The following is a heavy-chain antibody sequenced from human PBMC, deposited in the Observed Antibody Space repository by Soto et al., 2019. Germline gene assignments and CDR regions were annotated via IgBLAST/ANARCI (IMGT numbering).Heavy chain of an antibody. J-gene: IGHJ3*02. CDR2: VYWDDVK. V-gene: IGHV2-5*02. D-gene: IGHD3-10*01. CDR1: GFSLSTRGVG. CDR3: AHRRGSGYDTFDI. Sequence: SGPTLVNPTQTLTLTCTFSGFSLSTRGVGVGCVRQPPGKALEWLALVYWDDVKRYSPSLKSRLIITTDTSKNQVVLTMTNLDPVDTGTYYCAHRRGSGYDTFDIWGQGTMVT.